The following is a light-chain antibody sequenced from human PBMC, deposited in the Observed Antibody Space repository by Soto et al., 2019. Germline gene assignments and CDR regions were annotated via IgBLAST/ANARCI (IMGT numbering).Light chain of an antibody. CDR1: SSDVGGYNY. CDR3: SSYTGSSTSRV. Sequence: QSVLTQPASVSGSPGQSITISCTGTSSDVGGYNYVSWYQQHPGKAPKLMIYDVSNRPSGVSNRFSGSKSGNTASLTISGLQAEDEADYYCSSYTGSSTSRVFGGGTKVTVL. CDR2: DVS. V-gene: IGLV2-14*01. J-gene: IGLJ2*01.